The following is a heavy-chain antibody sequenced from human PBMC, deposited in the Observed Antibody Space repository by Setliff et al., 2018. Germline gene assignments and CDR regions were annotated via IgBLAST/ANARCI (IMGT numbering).Heavy chain of an antibody. V-gene: IGHV3-7*01. CDR2: INQYGSEK. Sequence: PGGSLRLSCAASGFTFTDSFMSWVRQAPGKGLEWVANINQYGSEKYYVDSVKGRFTISRDNAKKSLDLQMNSLRVDDTAVYYCARPGRSNYWDSFDYWGQGILVTVSS. D-gene: IGHD3-10*01. J-gene: IGHJ4*02. CDR3: ARPGRSNYWDSFDY. CDR1: GFTFTDSF.